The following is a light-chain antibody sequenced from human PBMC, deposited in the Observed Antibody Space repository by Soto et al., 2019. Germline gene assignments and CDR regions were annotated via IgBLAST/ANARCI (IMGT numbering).Light chain of an antibody. CDR2: RSD. V-gene: IGLV1-47*01. CDR1: TTNIKSNF. J-gene: IGLJ3*02. Sequence: QSVLTQPPSASGTPGQRVTISCSGSTTNIKSNFVYWYQQFPGTAPKLLIYRSDQWPSGVPDRFSGSKSGTSASLAISGLRSEDEAEYHCATWDDSLSGWVFGGGTKLTVL. CDR3: ATWDDSLSGWV.